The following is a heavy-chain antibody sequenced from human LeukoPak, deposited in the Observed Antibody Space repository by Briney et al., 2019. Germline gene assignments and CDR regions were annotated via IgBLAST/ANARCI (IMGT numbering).Heavy chain of an antibody. V-gene: IGHV4-34*01. CDR2: INHSGST. Sequence: PSETLSLTCAVYGGSFSGYYWSWIRQPPGKGLEWIGEINHSGSTNYNPSLKSRVTISVDTSKNQFSLKLSSVTAADTAVHYCARAAAGTGGFGYNWFDPWGQGTLVTVSS. CDR3: ARAAAGTGGFGYNWFDP. D-gene: IGHD6-13*01. CDR1: GGSFSGYY. J-gene: IGHJ5*02.